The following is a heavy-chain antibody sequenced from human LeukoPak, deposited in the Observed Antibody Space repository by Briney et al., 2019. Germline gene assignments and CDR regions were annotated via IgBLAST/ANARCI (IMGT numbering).Heavy chain of an antibody. CDR2: INVGNGNT. D-gene: IGHD3-9*01. CDR3: ARVPGVYFEISIGFGSGWFDP. V-gene: IGHV1-3*03. Sequence: ASVKVSCKASGYTFTTYAMHWVRQAPGQRLEWMGWINVGNGNTKYSQEFQGRVTITRDTSASTAYMELSSLRSEDMAVYYCARVPGVYFEISIGFGSGWFDPWGQGILVTVSS. CDR1: GYTFTTYA. J-gene: IGHJ5*02.